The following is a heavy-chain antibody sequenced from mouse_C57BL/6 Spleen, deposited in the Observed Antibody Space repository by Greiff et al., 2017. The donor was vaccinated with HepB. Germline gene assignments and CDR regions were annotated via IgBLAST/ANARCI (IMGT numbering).Heavy chain of an antibody. CDR1: GFTFSDYY. J-gene: IGHJ2*01. D-gene: IGHD2-5*01. Sequence: EVQVVESGGGLVQPGGSLKLSCAASGFTFSDYYMYWVRQTPEKRLEWVAYISNGGGSTYYPDTVKGRFTISRDNAKNTLYLQMSRLKSEDTAMYYCARHSNLEGLFDYWGQGTTLTVSS. V-gene: IGHV5-12*01. CDR2: ISNGGGST. CDR3: ARHSNLEGLFDY.